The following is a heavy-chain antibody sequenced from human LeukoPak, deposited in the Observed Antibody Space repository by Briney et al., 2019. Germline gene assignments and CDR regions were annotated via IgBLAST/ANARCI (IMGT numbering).Heavy chain of an antibody. Sequence: ASVKVSCKASGYTFTSYGISWVRQAPGQGLEWMGCISASDGNTNYAQKVQGRVTMTRDTSTSTAYMELRSLRSDDTAVYYCGGKRAATGPEYFQHWGQGTLVTVSS. J-gene: IGHJ1*01. D-gene: IGHD1-1*01. V-gene: IGHV1-18*01. CDR3: GGKRAATGPEYFQH. CDR2: ISASDGNT. CDR1: GYTFTSYG.